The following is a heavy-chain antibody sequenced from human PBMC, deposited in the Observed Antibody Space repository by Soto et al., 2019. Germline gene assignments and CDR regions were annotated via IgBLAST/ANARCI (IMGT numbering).Heavy chain of an antibody. V-gene: IGHV2-5*02. D-gene: IGHD6-13*01. CDR3: ARRQSSSGNCDY. J-gene: IGHJ4*02. Sequence: QITLKESGPTLVKPTQTLTLTCTFSGFSLSTGGVGVGWIREPPGKALEWLALLYWDDDKRYTPSLEKRLTLTRDISRNQVVLTMTNMDPVDTATYYCARRQSSSGNCDYWGQGTLVTVSS. CDR2: LYWDDDK. CDR1: GFSLSTGGVG.